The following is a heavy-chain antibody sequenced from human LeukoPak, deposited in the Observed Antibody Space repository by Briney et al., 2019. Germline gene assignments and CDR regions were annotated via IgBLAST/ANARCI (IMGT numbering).Heavy chain of an antibody. J-gene: IGHJ4*02. D-gene: IGHD5-18*01. CDR3: TRDPAPTGYNYGHFDD. V-gene: IGHV3-9*01. Sequence: GGSLRLSCAASGFTFDDYAMQWLRQAPGKGLEGFSGIYWNSGDIGYADSVKGLFTISRDQAQRSVYLQMNRLRGEDAAFYYCTRDPAPTGYNYGHFDDCGEGTLGTVSS. CDR2: IYWNSGDI. CDR1: GFTFDDYA.